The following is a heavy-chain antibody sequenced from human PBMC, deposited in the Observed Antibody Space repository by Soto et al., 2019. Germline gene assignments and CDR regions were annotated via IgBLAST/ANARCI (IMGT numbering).Heavy chain of an antibody. CDR3: ARDVARITMVRGVILDYYYGMDV. D-gene: IGHD3-10*01. CDR1: GGTFSSYA. CDR2: ITPIFGTA. V-gene: IGHV1-69*13. J-gene: IGHJ6*02. Sequence: SVKVSCKASGGTFSSYAISWVRQAPGQGLEWMGGITPIFGTANYAQKFQGRVTITADESASTAYMELSSLRSEDTAVYYCARDVARITMVRGVILDYYYGMDVWGQGTTVTVSS.